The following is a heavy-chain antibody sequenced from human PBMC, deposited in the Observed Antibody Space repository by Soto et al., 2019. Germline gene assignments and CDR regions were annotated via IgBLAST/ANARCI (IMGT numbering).Heavy chain of an antibody. D-gene: IGHD3-10*01. J-gene: IGHJ6*02. CDR2: IYSIGNT. V-gene: IGHV4-59*12. CDR1: GGSISSYY. CDR3: ARDLRVGEYSGMYV. Sequence: SETLSLTCTVSGGSISSYYWSWLRQTHDKGLESIGYIYSIGNTNYNPSLKSRVTISVDTSKNQFSLKLTSVTAADTAVYYCARDLRVGEYSGMYVWGQGTAVTISS.